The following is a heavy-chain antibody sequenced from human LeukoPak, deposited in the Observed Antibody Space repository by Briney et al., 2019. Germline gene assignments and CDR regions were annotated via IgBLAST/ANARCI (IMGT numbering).Heavy chain of an antibody. J-gene: IGHJ4*02. D-gene: IGHD3-22*01. Sequence: ASVKVPCKASGYTFTSYDINWVRQATGQGLEWMRWMNPNSCNTGYAQKFQGRVTMTRSTSISTAYMELSSLRSEDTAVYYCARGGPNSSGSYWGQGTLVTVSS. CDR1: GYTFTSYD. CDR3: ARGGPNSSGSY. CDR2: MNPNSCNT. V-gene: IGHV1-8*01.